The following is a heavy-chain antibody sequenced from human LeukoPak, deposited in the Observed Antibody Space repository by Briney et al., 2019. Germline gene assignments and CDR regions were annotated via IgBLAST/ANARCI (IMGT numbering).Heavy chain of an antibody. Sequence: SETLSLTCTVSGGSISSSSYYWGWIRQPPGKGLEWIGSIYYSGSTYYNPSLKSRVTISVDTSKNQFSLKLSSVTAADTAVYYCAKESQYCSSTSCYQYYFDYWGQGTLVTVSS. CDR1: GGSISSSSYY. CDR2: IYYSGST. J-gene: IGHJ4*02. CDR3: AKESQYCSSTSCYQYYFDY. D-gene: IGHD2-2*01. V-gene: IGHV4-39*07.